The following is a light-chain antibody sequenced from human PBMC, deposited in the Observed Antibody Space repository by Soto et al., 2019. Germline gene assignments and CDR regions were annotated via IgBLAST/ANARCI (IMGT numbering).Light chain of an antibody. CDR1: QSIDGW. V-gene: IGKV1-5*03. J-gene: IGKJ4*01. CDR3: QQYDTYPLT. CDR2: SAS. Sequence: DIQMTQSPSTLSASVGDRVTITCRASQSIDGWLAWYRQRPGRAPELLIYSASTLETGVPSSFSCSGSGTEFPLTVSSREPDDFATYYCQQYDTYPLTFGGVTKVEIK.